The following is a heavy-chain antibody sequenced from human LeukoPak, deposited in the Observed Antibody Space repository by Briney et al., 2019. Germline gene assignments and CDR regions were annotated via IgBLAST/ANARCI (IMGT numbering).Heavy chain of an antibody. V-gene: IGHV3-49*04. D-gene: IGHD2-21*01. J-gene: IGHJ1*01. Sequence: RSLRLSCTASGFTAGESTMTCVRQPPGKLLEWVGFVRNKAYSGTREYAASVKGRYTISRDDSKSVSYLKMQRLKTEDKAVYYCTGGAYGFFQHWGQSTLVTVSS. CDR2: VRNKAYSGTR. CDR3: TGGAYGFFQH. CDR1: GFTAGEST.